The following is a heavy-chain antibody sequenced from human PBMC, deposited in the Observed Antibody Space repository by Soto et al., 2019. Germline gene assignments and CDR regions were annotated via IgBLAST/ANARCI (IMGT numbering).Heavy chain of an antibody. Sequence: SETLSLTCTVSGGSISSYYWSWIRQPPGKGLEWIGYIYYNGSTNYNPSLNSRATISVDTSKNQFSLKVNSVTAADTAVYYCARENRRGISGYSFYDYWGQGTLVTVSS. CDR3: ARENRRGISGYSFYDY. D-gene: IGHD5-12*01. CDR2: IYYNGST. CDR1: GGSISSYY. J-gene: IGHJ4*02. V-gene: IGHV4-59*01.